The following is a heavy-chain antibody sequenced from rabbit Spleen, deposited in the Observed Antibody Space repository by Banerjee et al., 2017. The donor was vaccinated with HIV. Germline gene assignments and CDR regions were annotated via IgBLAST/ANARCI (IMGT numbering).Heavy chain of an antibody. Sequence: QEQLVESGGGLVQPTGSLTLTCTASGFSFSSDYWMCWVRQAPGKGLDWIACIYAGSGGSTYFATWAKGRFTISKTSSTTVTLQMTSLTAADTATYFCARDSSAYVSSIDYYKPYYFNLWGPGTLVTVS. V-gene: IGHV1S45*01. CDR3: ARDSSAYVSSIDYYKPYYFNL. CDR1: GFSFSSDYW. J-gene: IGHJ4*01. D-gene: IGHD1-1*01. CDR2: IYAGSGGST.